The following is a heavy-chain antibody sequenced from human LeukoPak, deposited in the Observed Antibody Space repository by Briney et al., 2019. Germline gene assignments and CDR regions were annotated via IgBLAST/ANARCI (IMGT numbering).Heavy chain of an antibody. CDR3: ARGARYYGSGSSYFDY. J-gene: IGHJ4*02. CDR2: INPNSGGT. D-gene: IGHD3-10*01. V-gene: IGHV1-2*02. CDR1: GCTFTGYY. Sequence: ASVKVSCKASGCTFTGYYMHWVRQAPGQGLEWMGWINPNSGGTNYAQKFQGRVTMTRDTSISTAYMELSRLRSDDTAVYYCARGARYYGSGSSYFDYWGQGTLVTVSS.